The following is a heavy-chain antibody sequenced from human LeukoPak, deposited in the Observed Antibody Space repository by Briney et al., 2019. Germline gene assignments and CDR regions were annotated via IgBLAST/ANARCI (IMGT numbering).Heavy chain of an antibody. D-gene: IGHD4-23*01. CDR1: GFTFSSYW. CDR2: INSDGRST. CDR3: ARDPYGGEEFDY. J-gene: IGHJ4*02. V-gene: IGHV3-74*01. Sequence: PGGSLRLSCAASGFTFSSYWMHWVRQAPGKGLVWVSRINSDGRSTSYADSVKGRFTISRDNAKNTLYLQMNSLRAEDTAVYYCARDPYGGEEFDYWGQGTLVTVSS.